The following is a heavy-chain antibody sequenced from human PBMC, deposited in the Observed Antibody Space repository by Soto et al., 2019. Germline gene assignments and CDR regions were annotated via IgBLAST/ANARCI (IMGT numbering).Heavy chain of an antibody. D-gene: IGHD6-13*01. CDR1: EGTFKNYA. Sequence: SVKVSCKASEGTFKNYAISWIRQAPGHGLEWMGGIIPIFGTPNYAQKFQGRVTISADKTTTTAYMDLTSLISDDTAVYYCARVLEGSSWNAIDFWGPGTLVTVS. CDR3: ARVLEGSSWNAIDF. V-gene: IGHV1-69*06. CDR2: IIPIFGTP. J-gene: IGHJ4*02.